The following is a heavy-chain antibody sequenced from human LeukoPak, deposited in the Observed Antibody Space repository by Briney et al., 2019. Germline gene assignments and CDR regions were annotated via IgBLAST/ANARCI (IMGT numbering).Heavy chain of an antibody. CDR3: AREGYSGYDHDY. J-gene: IGHJ4*02. CDR1: GGSISSYY. CDR2: IYYSGST. D-gene: IGHD5-12*01. Sequence: SETLSLTCTVSGGSISSYYWSWIRQPPGKGLEWIGYIYYSGSTNYNPSLKSRVTISVDTSKNQFSLKLSSVTAADTAVYYCAREGYSGYDHDYWGQGTLVTVSS. V-gene: IGHV4-59*01.